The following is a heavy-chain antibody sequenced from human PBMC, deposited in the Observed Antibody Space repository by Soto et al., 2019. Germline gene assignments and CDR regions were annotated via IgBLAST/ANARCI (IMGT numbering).Heavy chain of an antibody. CDR2: IIPIFGTA. Sequence: SVKVSCKASGGTFSRYAISWVRQAPGQGLEWMGGIIPIFGTANFAQKFHGRVTITADESTSTAYMELSSLRSEDTAVYYCAGGRIIPTSDFDYWGREPLFT. J-gene: IGHJ4*02. D-gene: IGHD3-3*01. CDR3: AGGRIIPTSDFDY. V-gene: IGHV1-69*13. CDR1: GGTFSRYA.